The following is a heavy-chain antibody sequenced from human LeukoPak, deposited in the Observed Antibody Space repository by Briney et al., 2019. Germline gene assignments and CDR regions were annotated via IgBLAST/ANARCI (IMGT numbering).Heavy chain of an antibody. V-gene: IGHV3-48*01. CDR1: GFTFSSYS. Sequence: GGPLRLSCAASGFTFSSYSMNWVRQAPGKGLEWVSYISSRSATIYYADSVKGRFTISRDNAKNSLYLQMNSLRAEDTAVYYCARVGSYYYGSGSLDYWGQGTLVTVSS. J-gene: IGHJ4*02. CDR2: ISSRSATI. CDR3: ARVGSYYYGSGSLDY. D-gene: IGHD3-10*01.